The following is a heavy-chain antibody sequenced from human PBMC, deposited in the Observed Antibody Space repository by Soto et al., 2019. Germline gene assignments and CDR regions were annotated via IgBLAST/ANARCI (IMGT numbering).Heavy chain of an antibody. D-gene: IGHD2-15*01. CDR3: AKAGGVVAATPFDY. V-gene: IGHV3-9*01. CDR1: GFTFDDYA. CDR2: ISWNSGSI. Sequence: GGSLRLSCAASGFTFDDYAMHWVRQAPGKGLEWVSGISWNSGSIGYADSVKGRFTISRDNAKNSLYLQMNSLRAEDTALYYCAKAGGVVAATPFDYWGQGTLVTVSS. J-gene: IGHJ4*02.